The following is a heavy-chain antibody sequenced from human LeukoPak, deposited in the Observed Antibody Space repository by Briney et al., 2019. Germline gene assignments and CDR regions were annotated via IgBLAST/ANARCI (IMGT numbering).Heavy chain of an antibody. D-gene: IGHD6-19*01. V-gene: IGHV4-59*01. J-gene: IGHJ3*02. Sequence: PSETLSLTCTVSGGSISSYYWSWIRQPPGKGLEWIGYIYYSGSTNYNPSLKSRVTISVDTSKNQFSLKLSSVTAADTAVYYCARDHPARGWLHAFDIWGQGTMVTVSS. CDR2: IYYSGST. CDR1: GGSISSYY. CDR3: ARDHPARGWLHAFDI.